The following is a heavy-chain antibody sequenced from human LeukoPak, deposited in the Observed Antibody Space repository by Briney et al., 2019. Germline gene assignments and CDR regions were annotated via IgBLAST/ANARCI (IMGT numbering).Heavy chain of an antibody. V-gene: IGHV1-2*02. CDR1: GYIFTGYY. CDR2: INPNSGDT. D-gene: IGHD2-21*01. J-gene: IGHJ4*02. CDR3: ARGSGVIFDY. Sequence: ASVKVSCKASGYIFTGYYMHWVRQAPGQGLEWMGWINPNSGDTNFAQKFQGRVTMTRDTSISTAYMELSRLRSDDTAVYYCARGSGVIFDYWGQGTLVTVSS.